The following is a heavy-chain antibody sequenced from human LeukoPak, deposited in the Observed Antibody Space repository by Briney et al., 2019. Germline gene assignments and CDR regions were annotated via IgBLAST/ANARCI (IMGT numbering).Heavy chain of an antibody. CDR1: GYSITSGYD. CDR3: AGVGGYNAFDI. V-gene: IGHV4-38-2*01. Sequence: SETLSLTCAVSGYSITSGYDWVWLRQPPGKGPEWIGDIKHSGNTYYNPSLQSRLTMSLDTSKNQLSLTLTSMTAADTAVYYCAGVGGYNAFDIWGQGTMVTVSS. CDR2: IKHSGNT. D-gene: IGHD3-16*02. J-gene: IGHJ3*02.